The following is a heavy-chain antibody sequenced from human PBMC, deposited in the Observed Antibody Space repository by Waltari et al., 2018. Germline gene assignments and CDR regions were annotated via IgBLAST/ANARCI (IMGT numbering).Heavy chain of an antibody. J-gene: IGHJ4*02. CDR3: ARWSVSGSYYDY. CDR1: GFSFSNYG. V-gene: IGHV3-23*01. Sequence: EVQLLESGRDLVQPGGALRLYCTGSGFSFSNYGLTWVRQAPGEGLESVSSISRDGGATFYGGAVKGRSTISRDNSKNTVYLEINSLRVEDTAKYYCARWSVSGSYYDYWGQGILVAVSS. CDR2: ISRDGGAT. D-gene: IGHD3-10*01.